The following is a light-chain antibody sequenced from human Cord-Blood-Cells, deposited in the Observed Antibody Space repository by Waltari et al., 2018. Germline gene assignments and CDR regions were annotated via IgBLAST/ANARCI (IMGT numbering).Light chain of an antibody. CDR1: QSISSW. J-gene: IGKJ2*01. CDR3: QQYNSYSYT. V-gene: IGKV1-5*01. CDR2: DAS. Sequence: DIQMTQSPSILSASVGDSVTITCRASQSISSWLAWYQQKPGKAPKLLIYDASSLESGVPSRFSGSGSGTEFTLTISSLQPDDFATYYCQQYNSYSYTFGQGTKLEIK.